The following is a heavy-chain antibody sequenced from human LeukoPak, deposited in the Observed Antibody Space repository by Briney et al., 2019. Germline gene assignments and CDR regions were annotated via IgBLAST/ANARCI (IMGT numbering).Heavy chain of an antibody. V-gene: IGHV3-33*06. D-gene: IGHD4-11*01. CDR3: AKDAQRGFDYSNSLEY. J-gene: IGHJ4*02. Sequence: PGGALRLSCEASGFTFSHFGMHWVRQAPGKGPEWVAVIWSDATNRYYADSVKGRFTISRDNFKRTVSLEMNNLRAEDTAVYYWAKDAQRGFDYSNSLEYWGQGSLVIVSS. CDR2: IWSDATNR. CDR1: GFTFSHFG.